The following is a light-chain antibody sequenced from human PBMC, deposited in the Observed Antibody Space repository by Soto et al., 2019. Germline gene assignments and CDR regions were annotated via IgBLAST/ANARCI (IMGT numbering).Light chain of an antibody. CDR3: QHYNYWPPKT. Sequence: EIVMTQSPATLSVSPGERTTLSCRASQSVGNNLALYQQKPGHAPRLLIYGAYTRATGIPARFSGSGSGTDFTLTISSLQSEDFAVYYCQHYNYWPPKTFGQGTKVDIK. CDR2: GAY. V-gene: IGKV3-15*01. CDR1: QSVGNN. J-gene: IGKJ1*01.